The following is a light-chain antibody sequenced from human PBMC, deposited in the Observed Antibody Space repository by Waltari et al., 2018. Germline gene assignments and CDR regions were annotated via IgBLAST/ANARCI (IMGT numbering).Light chain of an antibody. CDR1: SSNIGNNY. CDR2: DNV. V-gene: IGLV1-51*01. Sequence: QSVLTQPPSVSAAPGQKVTISCSGSSSNIGNNYVSWYQHLPGTAPKLLMYDNVKRPSGLPDRFSGSKAGTSATLGITGLQTGDEADYYCGTWDSSLSGVVFGGGTELTVL. CDR3: GTWDSSLSGVV. J-gene: IGLJ2*01.